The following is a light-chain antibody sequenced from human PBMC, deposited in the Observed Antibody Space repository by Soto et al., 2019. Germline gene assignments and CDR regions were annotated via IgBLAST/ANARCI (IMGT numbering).Light chain of an antibody. CDR1: QFIGSN. CDR2: DAS. CDR3: QQYNNWPPLT. V-gene: IGKV3-15*01. Sequence: MTQSPVTLSVSPGERATLSCRASQFIGSNLAWYQQKPAQPPRLLIYDASTTATGIPARFSGSGSGTEFTLTISSLQSEDVAVYYCQQYNNWPPLTFGGGTKVDIK. J-gene: IGKJ4*01.